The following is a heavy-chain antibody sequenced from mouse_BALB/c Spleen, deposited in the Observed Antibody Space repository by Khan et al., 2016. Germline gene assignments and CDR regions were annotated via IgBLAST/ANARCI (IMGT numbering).Heavy chain of an antibody. CDR3: ARTGYYGYLAY. V-gene: IGHV4-1*02. Sequence: EVKLLESGGGLVQPGGSLKLSCAASRFAFRRYWMSWVRQAPGKGLEWIGEINPDSRTINYSPSLKDKFTISRDNAKSTLYLQMSKVRSEDTALYYCARTGYYGYLAYWGQGTLVSVSA. CDR1: RFAFRRYW. CDR2: INPDSRTI. D-gene: IGHD1-1*01. J-gene: IGHJ3*01.